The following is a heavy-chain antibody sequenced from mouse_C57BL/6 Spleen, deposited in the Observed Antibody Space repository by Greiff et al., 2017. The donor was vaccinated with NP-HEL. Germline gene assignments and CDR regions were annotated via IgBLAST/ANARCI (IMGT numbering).Heavy chain of an antibody. J-gene: IGHJ4*01. V-gene: IGHV2-2*01. Sequence: QVQLKESGPGLVQPSQSLSITCTVSGFSLTSYGVHWVRQSPGKGLEWLGVIWSGGSTDYNAAFISRLSISKDNSTSQVFFKMNSPQADDTAIYYCARRGDGYSGYARDYGGKETSDTVSS. CDR1: GFSLTSYG. D-gene: IGHD2-3*01. CDR3: ARRGDGYSGYARDY. CDR2: IWSGGST.